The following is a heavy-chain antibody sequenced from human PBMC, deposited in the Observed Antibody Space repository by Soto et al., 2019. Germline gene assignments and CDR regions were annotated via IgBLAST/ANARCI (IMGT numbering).Heavy chain of an antibody. D-gene: IGHD5-12*01. CDR3: AAGGVEMATILGNY. CDR1: GFTFTSSA. J-gene: IGHJ4*02. CDR2: IVVGSGNT. Sequence: SVKGSCKAPGFTFTSSAVQWVRQARGQRLEWIGWIVVGSGNTNYAQKFQERVTITRDMSTSTAYMELSSLRSEDTAVYYCAAGGVEMATILGNYWGQGTLVTVS. V-gene: IGHV1-58*01.